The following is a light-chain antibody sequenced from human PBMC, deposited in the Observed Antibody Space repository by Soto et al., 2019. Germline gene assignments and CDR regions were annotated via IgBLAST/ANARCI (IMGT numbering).Light chain of an antibody. CDR3: QQYGSSPLT. Sequence: EIVLTQSPGTLSLSPGERATLSCRASQSLSSSILAWYQQKPGQAPRLLIYGASSRATGVPDRFSGSGSGTDFTLTISRLEPEDFALYYCQQYGSSPLTFGGGTKVEIK. CDR2: GAS. V-gene: IGKV3-20*01. CDR1: QSLSSSI. J-gene: IGKJ4*01.